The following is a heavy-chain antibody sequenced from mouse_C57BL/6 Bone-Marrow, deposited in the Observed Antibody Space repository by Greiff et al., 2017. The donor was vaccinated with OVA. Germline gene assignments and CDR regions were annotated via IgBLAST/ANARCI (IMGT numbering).Heavy chain of an antibody. CDR2: INPGSGGT. Sequence: QVQLQQSGAELVRPGTSVKVSCKASGYAFTNYLIEWVKQRPGQGLEWIGVINPGSGGTNYNEKFKGKATLTADKSSSTAYMQLSSLTSEDTAVYYCTSYGNYVEAYGGQGTLVTVSA. J-gene: IGHJ3*01. CDR1: GYAFTNYL. CDR3: TSYGNYVEAY. D-gene: IGHD2-1*01. V-gene: IGHV1-54*01.